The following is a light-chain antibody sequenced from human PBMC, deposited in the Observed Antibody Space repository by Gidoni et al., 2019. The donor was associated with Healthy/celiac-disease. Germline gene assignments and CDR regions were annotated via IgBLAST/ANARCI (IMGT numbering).Light chain of an antibody. V-gene: IGLV2-14*01. CDR2: DVS. CDR3: STLV. CDR1: SSDVGGYNY. Sequence: QSALPQPASVSVPPGQSITIPCTGTSSDVGGYNYVSWYQQHPGKAPKLMIYDVSNRPSGVSNRFSGSKSGNTASLTISGLQAEDEADTSSSTLVFGGGTKLTVL. J-gene: IGLJ2*01.